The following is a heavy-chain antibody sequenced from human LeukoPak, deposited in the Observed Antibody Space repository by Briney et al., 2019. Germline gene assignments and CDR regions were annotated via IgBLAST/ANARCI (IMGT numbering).Heavy chain of an antibody. J-gene: IGHJ4*02. CDR3: ASWAGNTQSDSWSGPFDY. CDR1: GFTFRSYW. V-gene: IGHV3-7*01. CDR2: INQDGGEK. D-gene: IGHD3-3*01. Sequence: GGSLRLSCAASGFTFRSYWMCWVRQAPGKGLEWVANINQDGGEKYYVDSLKGRFTISRDDAKNSLYLQMSSLRVEDTAVYYCASWAGNTQSDSWSGPFDYWGQGSLVTVSS.